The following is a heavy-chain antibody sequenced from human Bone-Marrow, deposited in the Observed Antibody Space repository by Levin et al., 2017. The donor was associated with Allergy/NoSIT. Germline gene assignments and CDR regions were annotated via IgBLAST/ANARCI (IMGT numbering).Heavy chain of an antibody. CDR3: TTDSGSDFWTGKYRNEIAY. D-gene: IGHD3/OR15-3a*01. V-gene: IGHV3-15*01. Sequence: PGESLKISCAASGFTFSDAWMSWVRQGPGKGLEWVGRIKSKTDGGTTDFPAPVKGRFIISRDDSRNTLYLQMNSLKTEDTAVYFCTTDSGSDFWTGKYRNEIAYWGQGTLVTVSP. J-gene: IGHJ4*02. CDR2: IKSKTDGGTT. CDR1: GFTFSDAW.